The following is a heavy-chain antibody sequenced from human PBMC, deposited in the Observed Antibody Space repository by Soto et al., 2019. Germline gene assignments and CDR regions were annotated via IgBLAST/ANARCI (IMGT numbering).Heavy chain of an antibody. D-gene: IGHD6-19*01. CDR1: GYTFTSYD. CDR3: AREGIAVAGYYYYYYYMDV. V-gene: IGHV1-8*01. CDR2: MNPNSGNT. Sequence: GASVKVSCNASGYTFTSYDINWVRQATGQGLEWMGWMNPNSGNTGYAQKFQGRVTMTRNTSISTAYMELSSLRSEDTAVYYCAREGIAVAGYYYYYYYMDVWGKGTTVTVSS. J-gene: IGHJ6*03.